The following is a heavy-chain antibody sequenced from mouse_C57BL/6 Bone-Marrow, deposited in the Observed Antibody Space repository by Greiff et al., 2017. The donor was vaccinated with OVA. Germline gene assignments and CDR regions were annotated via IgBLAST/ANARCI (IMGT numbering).Heavy chain of an antibody. CDR2: IDPNSGGT. Sequence: QVQLQQPGAELVKPGASVKVSCKASGYTFTSYWMHWVKQRPGQGLEWIGRIDPNSGGTKYTEKFKSKATLTVDKPSSTAYMQLSSLTSEDSAVYYGARGDWDRYFDVWGTGTTVTVSS. V-gene: IGHV1-72*01. CDR1: GYTFTSYW. J-gene: IGHJ1*03. CDR3: ARGDWDRYFDV. D-gene: IGHD4-1*01.